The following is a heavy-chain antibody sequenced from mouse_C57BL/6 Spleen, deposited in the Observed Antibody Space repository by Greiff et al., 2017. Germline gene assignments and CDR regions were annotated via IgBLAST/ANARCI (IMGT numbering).Heavy chain of an antibody. CDR3: TRAGDYDVYYFDY. CDR1: GFTFSSYA. V-gene: IGHV5-9-1*02. CDR2: ISSGGDYI. Sequence: EVKLQESGEGLVKPGGSLKLSCAASGFTFSSYAMSWVRQTPEKRLEWVAYISSGGDYIYYADTVKGRFTISRDNARNTLYLQMSSLKSEDTAMYYCTRAGDYDVYYFDYWGQGTTLTVSS. J-gene: IGHJ2*01. D-gene: IGHD2-4*01.